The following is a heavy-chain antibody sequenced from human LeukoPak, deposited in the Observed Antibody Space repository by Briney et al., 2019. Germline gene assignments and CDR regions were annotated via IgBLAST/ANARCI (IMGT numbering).Heavy chain of an antibody. D-gene: IGHD3-3*01. J-gene: IGHJ6*02. Sequence: ASVKVSCKASGGTFSSYAISWVRQAPGQGLEWMGGIIPIFGTANYAQKFQGRVTITADESTSTAYMELSSLRSEDTAVYYCARTYYDFWSGYPQYYYYGMDVWGQGTTVTVSS. V-gene: IGHV1-69*13. CDR1: GGTFSSYA. CDR3: ARTYYDFWSGYPQYYYYGMDV. CDR2: IIPIFGTA.